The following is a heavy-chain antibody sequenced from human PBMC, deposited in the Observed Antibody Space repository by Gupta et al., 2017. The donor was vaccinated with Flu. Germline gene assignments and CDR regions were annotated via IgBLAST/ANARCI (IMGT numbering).Heavy chain of an antibody. CDR2: INYSGST. Sequence: QLQLQESGPGLVKHSETLSLTCTVSGGSISSSSYYWGWIRQPPGKGLEWIGSINYSGSTYYNPSLKSRVTISVDTSKNQFSLKLSSVTAADTAVYYCARQLGVGGSSSSPNWFDPWGQGTLVTVSS. V-gene: IGHV4-39*01. D-gene: IGHD6-6*01. CDR1: GGSISSSSYY. J-gene: IGHJ5*02. CDR3: ARQLGVGGSSSSPNWFDP.